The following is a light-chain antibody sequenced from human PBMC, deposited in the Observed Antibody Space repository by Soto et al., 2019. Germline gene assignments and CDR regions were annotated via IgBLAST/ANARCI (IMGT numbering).Light chain of an antibody. J-gene: IGLJ2*01. V-gene: IGLV2-23*01. CDR1: SSDVGSYNL. CDR3: CS. Sequence: QSALTQPASVSGSPGQSITISCTGTSSDVGSYNLVSWYRQHPGKAPKLMIYEGSKRPSGVSNRFSGSKSGNTASLTISGLQAEDEADYYCCSFGGGTKVTGL. CDR2: EGS.